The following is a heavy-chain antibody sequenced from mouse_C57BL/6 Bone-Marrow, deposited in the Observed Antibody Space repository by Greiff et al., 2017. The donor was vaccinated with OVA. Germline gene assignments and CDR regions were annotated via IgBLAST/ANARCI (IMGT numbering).Heavy chain of an antibody. J-gene: IGHJ3*01. CDR1: GFTFGSYA. Sequence: DVQLQESGGGLVKPGGSLKLSCAASGFTFGSYAMSWVRQTPEKRLEWVATISDGGSYTYYPDNVKGRFTISRDNAKNNLYLQMSHLKSEDTAMYYCARDRWLKVLFAYWGQGTLVTVSA. V-gene: IGHV5-4*01. D-gene: IGHD1-1*02. CDR2: ISDGGSYT. CDR3: ARDRWLKVLFAY.